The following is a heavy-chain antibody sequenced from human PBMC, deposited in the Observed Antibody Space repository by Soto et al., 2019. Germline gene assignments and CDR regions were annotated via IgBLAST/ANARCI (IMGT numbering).Heavy chain of an antibody. Sequence: SETLSLTCTVSGGSTSSYYWSWIRQPPGKGLEWIGYIYYSGSTNYNPSLKSRVTISVDTSKNQFSLKLSSVTAADTAVYYCARGGRYYDILTGSYKSEYYFDYWGQGPLVTVSS. CDR2: IYYSGST. CDR1: GGSTSSYY. CDR3: ARGGRYYDILTGSYKSEYYFDY. V-gene: IGHV4-59*01. J-gene: IGHJ4*02. D-gene: IGHD3-9*01.